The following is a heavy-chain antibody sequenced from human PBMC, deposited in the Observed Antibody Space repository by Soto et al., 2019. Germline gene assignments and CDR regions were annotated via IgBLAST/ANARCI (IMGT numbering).Heavy chain of an antibody. J-gene: IGHJ6*03. CDR2: MNPNRGNT. CDR3: ARATSITVFGVVSYFMDV. Sequence: QVQLVQSGAEVKKPGASVKVSCKASGYTFTSHDINWVRQATGQGLEWMGWMNPNRGNTGYAQKFQGRVVMTRNTSTTTAYMEMSSLGSEDTAVYYCARATSITVFGVVSYFMDVWGTGTTVTVS. CDR1: GYTFTSHD. D-gene: IGHD3-3*01. V-gene: IGHV1-8*01.